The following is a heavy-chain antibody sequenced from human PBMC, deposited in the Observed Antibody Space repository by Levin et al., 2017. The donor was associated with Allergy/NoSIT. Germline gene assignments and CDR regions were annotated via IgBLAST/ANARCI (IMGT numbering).Heavy chain of an antibody. CDR2: IYNGDST. J-gene: IGHJ4*02. D-gene: IGHD5-18*01. V-gene: IGHV3-66*01. CDR3: AKGYGQF. Sequence: LSLPCAASGFPVRNNYMTWVRQAPGKGLEWVSFIYNGDSTYYADSVKGRFTLSRDNSKNTLFLQMNSLRADDTGVYYCAKGYGQFWGQGTLVTVSS. CDR1: GFPVRNNY.